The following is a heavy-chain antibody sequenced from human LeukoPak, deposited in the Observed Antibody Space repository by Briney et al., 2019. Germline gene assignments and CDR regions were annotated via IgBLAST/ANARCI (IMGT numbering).Heavy chain of an antibody. D-gene: IGHD3-10*01. Sequence: SETLSLTCTVSGGSISSGGYYWSWIRQHPGKGLEWIGSIYYSGSTYYNPSLKSRVTISVDTSKNQFSLKLSSVTAADTAVYYCARVGTMVRGMSWFDPWGQGTLVTVSS. CDR2: IYYSGST. CDR1: GGSISSGGYY. J-gene: IGHJ5*02. CDR3: ARVGTMVRGMSWFDP. V-gene: IGHV4-39*07.